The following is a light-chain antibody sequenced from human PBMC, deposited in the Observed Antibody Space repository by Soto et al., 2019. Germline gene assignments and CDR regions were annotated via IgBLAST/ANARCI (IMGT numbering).Light chain of an antibody. V-gene: IGLV2-18*02. CDR2: DVI. J-gene: IGLJ1*01. CDR1: SSDFGIYNG. CDR3: SSYTTSSTYV. Sequence: QSVLTQPPSVSGSPGQSVTISCTGTSSDFGIYNGVSWYQQPPGTAPKLMIYDVINRPSGVPDRFSGSKSGNTASLTISGLQAEDEADYYCSSYTTSSTYVFGTGTKSPS.